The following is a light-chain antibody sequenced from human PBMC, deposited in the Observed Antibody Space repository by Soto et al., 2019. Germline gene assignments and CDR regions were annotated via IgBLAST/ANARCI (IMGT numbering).Light chain of an antibody. Sequence: ALAQPASVSGSPGQSITISCTGTSSGVGAYNYVSWYQQHPGKAPKLMIYEVSNRPSGVSNRFSGSKSGNTASLTISGLQAEDEADYHCSSYTSSSTWVFGGGTQLTVL. CDR1: SSGVGAYNY. CDR3: SSYTSSSTWV. CDR2: EVS. J-gene: IGLJ3*02. V-gene: IGLV2-14*01.